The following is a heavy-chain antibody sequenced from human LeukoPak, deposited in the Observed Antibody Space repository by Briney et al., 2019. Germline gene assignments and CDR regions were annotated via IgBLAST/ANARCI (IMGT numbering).Heavy chain of an antibody. CDR2: ISSNGATT. CDR1: GFTFDNFA. V-gene: IGHV3-64*01. J-gene: IGHJ6*03. D-gene: IGHD6-19*01. Sequence: GGSLRLSCAASGFTFDNFAMSWVRQAPGKGLEYVSSISSNGATTYYANSVKGRFTISRDNSKNTVFLQMGSLRAEDVAVYYCARIRKTVAGTSDYYYYMDVWGKGTTVTVSS. CDR3: ARIRKTVAGTSDYYYYMDV.